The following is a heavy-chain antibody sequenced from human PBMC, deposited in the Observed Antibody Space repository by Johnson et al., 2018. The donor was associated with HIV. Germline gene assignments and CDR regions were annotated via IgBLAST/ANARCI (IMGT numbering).Heavy chain of an antibody. CDR3: TTAIVIDAFDI. Sequence: EVQLVESGGGLVKPGGSLRLSCAASGFTFSNVWMTWVRQAPGKGLEWVGRIKRKIEGETTDYAAPVKGRFTISRDDSKNTLYLQMNSLTTEDTAVYYCTTAIVIDAFDIWGRGTMLTVSS. CDR1: GFTFSNVW. D-gene: IGHD3-16*02. V-gene: IGHV3-15*01. CDR2: IKRKIEGETT. J-gene: IGHJ3*02.